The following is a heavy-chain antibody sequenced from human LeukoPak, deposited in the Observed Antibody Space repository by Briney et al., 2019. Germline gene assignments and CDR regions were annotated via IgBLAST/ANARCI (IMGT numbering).Heavy chain of an antibody. CDR1: GYSFTSYW. CDR3: ASNIVLVPAATLLGAFDI. J-gene: IGHJ3*02. CDR2: IDPSDSYT. D-gene: IGHD2-2*01. V-gene: IGHV5-10-1*01. Sequence: GESLKISCKGSGYSFTSYWISWGRQMPGKGLEWRGRIDPSDSYTNYSPSFQGHVTISADKSISTTYLQWSSLKASDTAMYYCASNIVLVPAATLLGAFDIWGQGTMVTVSS.